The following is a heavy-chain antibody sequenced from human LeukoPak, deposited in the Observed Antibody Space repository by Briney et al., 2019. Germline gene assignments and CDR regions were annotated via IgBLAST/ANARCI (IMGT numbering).Heavy chain of an antibody. CDR2: IIPIFGTA. CDR1: GGTLSSYA. Sequence: SVKVSCKASGGTLSSYAISWVRQAPGQGLEWMGGIIPIFGTANYAQKFQGRVTITADESTSTAYMELSSLRSEDTAVYYCARGYCSSTSCSVYFDYWGQGTLVTVSS. D-gene: IGHD2-2*01. J-gene: IGHJ4*02. V-gene: IGHV1-69*13. CDR3: ARGYCSSTSCSVYFDY.